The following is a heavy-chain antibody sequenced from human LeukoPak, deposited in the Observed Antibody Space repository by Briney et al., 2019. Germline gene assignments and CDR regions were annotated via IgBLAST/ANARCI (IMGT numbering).Heavy chain of an antibody. J-gene: IGHJ4*02. V-gene: IGHV5-10-1*01. CDR1: GYSFTSYW. D-gene: IGHD5-24*01. CDR2: IDPSDSYT. CDR3: ARQAVEMATIWPFDY. Sequence: GESLKISCKGSGYSFTSYWISWVRQMPGKGLEWMGRIDPSDSYTSYSPSFQGHVTISADKSISTAYLQWSSLKASDTAMYYCARQAVEMATIWPFDYWGQGTLVTVSS.